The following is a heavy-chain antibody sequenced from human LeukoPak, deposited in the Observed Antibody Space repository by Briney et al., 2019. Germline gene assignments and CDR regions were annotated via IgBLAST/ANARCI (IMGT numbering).Heavy chain of an antibody. D-gene: IGHD6-13*01. CDR3: ARRNWGIAAADY. Sequence: ASVKVSCKASGYTFTSYDINRVRQATGQGLEWMGWMNPNSGNTGYAQKFQGRVTMTRNTSISTAYMELSSLRSEDTAVYYCARRNWGIAAADYWGQGTLVTVSS. J-gene: IGHJ4*02. V-gene: IGHV1-8*01. CDR2: MNPNSGNT. CDR1: GYTFTSYD.